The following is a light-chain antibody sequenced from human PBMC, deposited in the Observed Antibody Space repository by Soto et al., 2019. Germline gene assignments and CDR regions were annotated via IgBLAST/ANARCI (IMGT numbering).Light chain of an antibody. V-gene: IGKV3-20*01. Sequence: EIVLTQSPGTLSLSPGERATLSCRASQSVSSSYLAWYQQKPGQAPRLLIYGASSRATGIPDRFSGSGSGTDFTLTISRLEPEDFAVYYCHQYVSSPLTFGQGTKVELK. J-gene: IGKJ1*01. CDR1: QSVSSSY. CDR2: GAS. CDR3: HQYVSSPLT.